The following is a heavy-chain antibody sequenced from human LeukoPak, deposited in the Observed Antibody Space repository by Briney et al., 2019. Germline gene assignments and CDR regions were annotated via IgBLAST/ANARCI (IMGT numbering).Heavy chain of an antibody. CDR2: INREGSTT. D-gene: IGHD7-27*01. Sequence: GGSRRLSGAAPGFTLIDTGLHWVRQAPGKGLVWVSRINREGSTTTYADSVKGRFTISRDNAKNTLYLQMSSLRAEDMAVYYCARDLTGEKDYWGQGTLVTVSS. CDR3: ARDLTGEKDY. J-gene: IGHJ4*02. CDR1: GFTLIDTG. V-gene: IGHV3-74*01.